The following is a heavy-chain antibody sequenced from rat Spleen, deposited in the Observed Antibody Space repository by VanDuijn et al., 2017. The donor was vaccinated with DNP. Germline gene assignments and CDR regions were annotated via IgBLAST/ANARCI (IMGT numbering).Heavy chain of an antibody. V-gene: IGHV3-3*01. CDR1: DYYITSVYR. J-gene: IGHJ3*01. Sequence: EVQLQESGPGLVKPSQSLSLTCSVTDYYITSVYRWNWIRKFPGNKLEWMAYIDSAGSTNYNPSLRSRISITRDTSKNQFFLQVNSVTTEDTATYYCARGTYGFAYWGQGTLVTVSS. CDR2: IDSAGST. CDR3: ARGTYGFAY. D-gene: IGHD2-1*01.